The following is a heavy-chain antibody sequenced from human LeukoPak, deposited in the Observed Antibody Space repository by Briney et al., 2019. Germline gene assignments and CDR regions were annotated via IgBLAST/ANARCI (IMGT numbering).Heavy chain of an antibody. Sequence: ASVKVSCKASGYTFTSYDINWVRQATGQGLEWMGWMNPNSGNTGCAQKFQGRVTMTRNTSISTAYMELSSLRSEDTAVYYCARGRRSRLNSSSWQTRWGNWFDPWGQGTLVTVSS. D-gene: IGHD6-13*01. CDR1: GYTFTSYD. V-gene: IGHV1-8*01. CDR2: MNPNSGNT. CDR3: ARGRRSRLNSSSWQTRWGNWFDP. J-gene: IGHJ5*02.